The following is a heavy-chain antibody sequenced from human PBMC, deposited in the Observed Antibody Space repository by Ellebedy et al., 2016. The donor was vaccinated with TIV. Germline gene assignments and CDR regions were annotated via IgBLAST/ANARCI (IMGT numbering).Heavy chain of an antibody. D-gene: IGHD4-11*01. CDR3: TKDPTSLGQNAFDI. CDR2: ISASGGST. CDR1: GFTFSSYA. V-gene: IGHV3-23*01. J-gene: IGHJ3*02. Sequence: GESLKISCAASGFTFSSYAMSWVRQAPGKGLDWVSAISASGGSTYYAGSVKGRFTISRDNSKNTLYLQMNSLRAEDTALYYCTKDPTSLGQNAFDIWGQGTMVTVSS.